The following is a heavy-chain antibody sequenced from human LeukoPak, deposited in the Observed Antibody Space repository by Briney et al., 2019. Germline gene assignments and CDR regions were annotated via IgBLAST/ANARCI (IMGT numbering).Heavy chain of an antibody. CDR2: ISAYNGNT. Sequence: ASVKVSCKASGYTFTSYGISWVRQAPGPGLEGMGWISAYNGNTNYAQKLQGRVTMTTDTSTSTAYMELRSLRSDDTAVYYCARDLKGAWYSSGWYPYFDYWGQGTLVTVSS. CDR3: ARDLKGAWYSSGWYPYFDY. V-gene: IGHV1-18*01. D-gene: IGHD6-19*01. CDR1: GYTFTSYG. J-gene: IGHJ4*02.